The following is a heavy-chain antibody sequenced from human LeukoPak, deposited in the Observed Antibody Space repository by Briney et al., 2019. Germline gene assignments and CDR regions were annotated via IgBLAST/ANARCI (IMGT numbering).Heavy chain of an antibody. CDR1: GFTFSNHW. V-gene: IGHV3-74*01. CDR3: ARGGSDTAMAHDY. J-gene: IGHJ4*02. D-gene: IGHD5-18*01. Sequence: GGSLRLSCAATGFTFSNHWMHWVRQAPGKGLMWVSRINRDGSRTDYADSVKGRFTISRDDAKNTLYLQVNSLRAEDTAVYFCARGGSDTAMAHDYWGQGTLVTVSS. CDR2: INRDGSRT.